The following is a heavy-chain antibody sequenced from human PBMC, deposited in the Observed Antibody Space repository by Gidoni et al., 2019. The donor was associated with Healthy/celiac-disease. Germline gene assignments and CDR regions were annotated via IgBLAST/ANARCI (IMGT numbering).Heavy chain of an antibody. Sequence: CAASGFTFSDYYMSWIRQAPGKGLEWVSYISSSSSYTNYADSVNGRFTISRDNAKNSLYLQMNSLRAEDTAGYYCARDLRERIAAAGTADYWGQGTLVTVSS. CDR2: ISSSSSYT. J-gene: IGHJ4*02. V-gene: IGHV3-11*06. CDR3: ARDLRERIAAAGTADY. CDR1: GFTFSDYY. D-gene: IGHD6-13*01.